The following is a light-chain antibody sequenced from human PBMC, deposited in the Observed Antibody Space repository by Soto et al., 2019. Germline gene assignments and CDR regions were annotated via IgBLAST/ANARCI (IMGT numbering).Light chain of an antibody. CDR3: CSYTSDITPDV. CDR1: SSDIGGHND. Sequence: QSVLTQPASVSGSPGQSITISCTGTSSDIGGHNDVSWYQQHPGKAPKLLIYGVSNRPSGVSNRFSGSKSGNTASLTISGLQAEDEVDYYCCSYTSDITPDVFGTGTKLTVL. V-gene: IGLV2-14*01. J-gene: IGLJ1*01. CDR2: GVS.